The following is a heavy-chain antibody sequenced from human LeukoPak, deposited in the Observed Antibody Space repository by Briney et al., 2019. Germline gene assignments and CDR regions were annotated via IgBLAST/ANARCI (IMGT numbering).Heavy chain of an antibody. CDR3: ARDLGDGYPTGGAFDI. J-gene: IGHJ3*02. V-gene: IGHV4-61*02. CDR1: GGSISSGSYH. D-gene: IGHD5-24*01. Sequence: SETLSLTCTVSGGSISSGSYHWSWIRQPAGKGLEWIGRIYTSGSTNYNPSLKSRVTISVDTSKNQFSLKLSSVTAADTAVYYCARDLGDGYPTGGAFDIWGQGTMVTVSS. CDR2: IYTSGST.